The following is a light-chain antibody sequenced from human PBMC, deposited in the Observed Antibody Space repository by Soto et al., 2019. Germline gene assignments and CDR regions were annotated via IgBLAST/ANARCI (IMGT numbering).Light chain of an antibody. J-gene: IGKJ4*01. CDR2: GAS. V-gene: IGKV3-15*01. Sequence: EIVMTQSPATLSVSPGERANLSCRASQSVSSNLAWYQQKPGQAPRLLIYGASTRATGIPARFSGSGSGTEFTLTISSLQSEDFAVYYCQQYNNWLSTFGGGTKVEIK. CDR3: QQYNNWLST. CDR1: QSVSSN.